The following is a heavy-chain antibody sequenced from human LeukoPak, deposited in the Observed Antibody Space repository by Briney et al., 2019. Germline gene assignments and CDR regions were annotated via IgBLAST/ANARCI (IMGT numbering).Heavy chain of an antibody. Sequence: GESLKISCKGSRYSFTSYWIGWVRQMPGKGLEWMGIIYPGDSDTRYSPSFQGQVTISADKSISTAYLQWSSLKASDTAMYYCARQGAPYYGDYDRRTLHYWGQGTLVTVSS. V-gene: IGHV5-51*01. CDR2: IYPGDSDT. D-gene: IGHD4-17*01. CDR3: ARQGAPYYGDYDRRTLHY. J-gene: IGHJ4*02. CDR1: RYSFTSYW.